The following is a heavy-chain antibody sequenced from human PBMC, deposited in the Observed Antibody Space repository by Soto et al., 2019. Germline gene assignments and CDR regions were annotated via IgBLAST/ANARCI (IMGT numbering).Heavy chain of an antibody. V-gene: IGHV5-51*01. CDR1: GYSFTSYW. CDR2: IYPGDSDT. Sequence: GESLKISCKGSGYSFTSYWIGWVRQMPGKGLEWMGIIYPGDSDTRYSPSFQGQVTISADKSISTAYLQWSSLKASDTAMYYCARTPYSSGWYSFPGFLWGQGTMVTVSS. J-gene: IGHJ3*01. CDR3: ARTPYSSGWYSFPGFL. D-gene: IGHD6-19*01.